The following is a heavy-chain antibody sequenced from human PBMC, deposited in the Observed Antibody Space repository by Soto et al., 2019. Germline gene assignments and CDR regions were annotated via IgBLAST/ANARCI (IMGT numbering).Heavy chain of an antibody. J-gene: IGHJ3*02. CDR2: IWYDGSSE. CDR3: AKDLGLYCSGGSFYASASLGAFDI. Sequence: PGGSLRLSCAASGFTFSDYGMHWVRQTPGKGLEWVAVIWYDGSSEYYADSVRGRFTISRVNSKNTLYLQMNSLRAEDTGVYYCAKDLGLYCSGGSFYASASLGAFDIWGQGTMVTVSS. V-gene: IGHV3-33*06. D-gene: IGHD2-15*01. CDR1: GFTFSDYG.